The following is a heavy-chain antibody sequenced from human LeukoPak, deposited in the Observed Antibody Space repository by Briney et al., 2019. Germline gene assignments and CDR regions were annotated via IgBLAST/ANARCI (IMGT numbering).Heavy chain of an antibody. J-gene: IGHJ3*02. Sequence: GGSLRLSCSASGFTFSSYWMSWVRQAPGKGLEWMANIKQDGSAQTYVDSVKGRFTISRDNAKDSLFLQLNNLRAEDTAVYFCARDGIMTYAFDIWGQGTKVTVSP. V-gene: IGHV3-7*01. D-gene: IGHD1-1*01. CDR2: IKQDGSAQ. CDR1: GFTFSSYW. CDR3: ARDGIMTYAFDI.